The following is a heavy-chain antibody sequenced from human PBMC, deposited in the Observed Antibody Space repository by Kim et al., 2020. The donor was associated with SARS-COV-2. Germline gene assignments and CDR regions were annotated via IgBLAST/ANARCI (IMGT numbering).Heavy chain of an antibody. CDR3: ARATGVITYYFDY. Sequence: GGSLRLSWAASGFTFSSYGMHWVRQAPGKGLEWVAVRWYDGSNKYYADSVKGRFTISRDNSKNTLYLQMNSLRAEDTAVYYCARATGVITYYFDYWGQGTLVAAS. D-gene: IGHD3-22*01. CDR1: GFTFSSYG. J-gene: IGHJ4*02. V-gene: IGHV3-33*01. CDR2: RWYDGSNK.